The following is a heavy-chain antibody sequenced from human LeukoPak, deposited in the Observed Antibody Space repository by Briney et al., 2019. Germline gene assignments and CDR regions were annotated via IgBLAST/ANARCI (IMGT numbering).Heavy chain of an antibody. D-gene: IGHD6-6*01. CDR3: ARDSHGYSSSSHLGY. J-gene: IGHJ4*02. CDR2: IYYSGST. CDR1: GGSISSGGYY. Sequence: PSQTLSLTCTVSGGSISSGGYYWSWIRQHPGKGLEWIGYIYYSGSTYYNPSLKSRVTISVDTSKNQFSLKLSSVTAADTAVYYCARDSHGYSSSSHLGYWGQGTLVTVSS. V-gene: IGHV4-31*03.